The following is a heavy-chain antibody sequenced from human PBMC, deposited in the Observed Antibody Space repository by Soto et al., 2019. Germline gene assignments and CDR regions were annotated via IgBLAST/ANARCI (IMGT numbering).Heavy chain of an antibody. V-gene: IGHV4-39*01. CDR3: ARLGEMATISLGFDP. CDR2: IYYSGST. Sequence: SETLSLTCTVSGGSISSSSYYWGWIRQPPGKGLEWIGSIYYSGSTYYNPSLKSRVTISVDPSKNQFSLKLSSVTAADTAVYYCARLGEMATISLGFDPWGQGTLVTVSS. CDR1: GGSISSSSYY. D-gene: IGHD5-12*01. J-gene: IGHJ5*02.